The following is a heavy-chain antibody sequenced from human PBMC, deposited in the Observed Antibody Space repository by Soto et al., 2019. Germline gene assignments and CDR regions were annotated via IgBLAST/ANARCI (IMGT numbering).Heavy chain of an antibody. CDR3: ARGTTYCSSTSCYYYGMDV. J-gene: IGHJ6*02. CDR1: GDSVSSNSAA. Sequence: PXQALSLTSAISGDSVSSNSAAWNLIRHSPSRGLEWLGRTYYRSKWYNDYAVSVKSRITINPDTSKNQFSLQLNSVTPEDTAVYYCARGTTYCSSTSCYYYGMDVWGQGTTVTVSS. CDR2: TYYRSKWYN. D-gene: IGHD2-2*01. V-gene: IGHV6-1*01.